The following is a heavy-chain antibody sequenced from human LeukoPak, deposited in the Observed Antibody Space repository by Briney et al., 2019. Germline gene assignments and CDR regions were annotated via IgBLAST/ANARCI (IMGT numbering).Heavy chain of an antibody. J-gene: IGHJ4*02. CDR1: GYSFTSYW. V-gene: IGHV5-51*01. Sequence: GESLNISWTGSGYSFTSYWIGWVRQIPGKGLEWMGIIYPGDSDTRYSPSFQGQVTISADKSISTASLQWSSLKASDTAMYYCARRSSGYDFDYWGQGTLVTVSS. D-gene: IGHD5-12*01. CDR2: IYPGDSDT. CDR3: ARRSSGYDFDY.